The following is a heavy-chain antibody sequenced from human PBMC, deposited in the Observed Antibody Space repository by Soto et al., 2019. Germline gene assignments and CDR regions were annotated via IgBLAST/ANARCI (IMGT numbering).Heavy chain of an antibody. V-gene: IGHV3-21*01. CDR1: GFTFSSYS. D-gene: IGHD2-15*01. CDR2: ISSSSSYI. Sequence: GGSLRLSCAASGFTFSSYSMNWVRQAPGKGLEWVSSISSSSSYIYYADSVKGRFTISRDNAKNSLYLQMNSLRAEDTAVYYCASSCPYCSGGSCYSESELYYFDYWGQGTLVTVSS. CDR3: ASSCPYCSGGSCYSESELYYFDY. J-gene: IGHJ4*02.